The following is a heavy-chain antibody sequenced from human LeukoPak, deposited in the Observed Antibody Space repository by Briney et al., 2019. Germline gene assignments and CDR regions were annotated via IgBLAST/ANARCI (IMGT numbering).Heavy chain of an antibody. CDR2: IRSKAYGGTT. CDR1: GFTFGDYA. J-gene: IGHJ4*02. V-gene: IGHV3-49*04. CDR3: TRGGGRVVPAAIRPLFSDY. Sequence: GGSLRLSCTASGFTFGDYAMSWVRQAPGKGLEWVGFIRSKAYGGTTEYAASVKGRFTISRDDSKSIAYLQMNSLKTEDTAVYYCTRGGGRVVPAAIRPLFSDYWGQGTLVTVSS. D-gene: IGHD2-2*01.